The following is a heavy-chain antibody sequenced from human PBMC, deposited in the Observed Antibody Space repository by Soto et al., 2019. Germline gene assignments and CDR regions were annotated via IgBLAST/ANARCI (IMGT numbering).Heavy chain of an antibody. D-gene: IGHD3-10*01. CDR1: GFTFSTYS. CDR2: ISSSSSYI. CDR3: ARDPRPNYGSGSYYSYYYYYYMDV. J-gene: IGHJ6*03. V-gene: IGHV3-21*01. Sequence: GGSLRLSCAASGFTFSTYSMNWVRQAPGKGLEWVSSISSSSSYIYYEDSVKGRFTVSRDNAKNSPYLQMNSLRAEDTAVYYCARDPRPNYGSGSYYSYYYYYYMDVWGKGTTVTVSS.